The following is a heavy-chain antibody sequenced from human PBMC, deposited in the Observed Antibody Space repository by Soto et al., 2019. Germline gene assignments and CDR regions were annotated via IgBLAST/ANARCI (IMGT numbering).Heavy chain of an antibody. V-gene: IGHV4-4*02. Sequence: SETLSLTCAVSSGSISSSNWWSWVRQPPGKGLEWIGEIYHSGSTNYNPSLKSRATISVDKSKNQFSLKLGSVTAEDTAVYYCAGDNVEWFGESTDIYYYYMDVWGKGTTVTVSS. J-gene: IGHJ6*03. D-gene: IGHD3-10*01. CDR1: SGSISSSNW. CDR2: IYHSGST. CDR3: AGDNVEWFGESTDIYYYYMDV.